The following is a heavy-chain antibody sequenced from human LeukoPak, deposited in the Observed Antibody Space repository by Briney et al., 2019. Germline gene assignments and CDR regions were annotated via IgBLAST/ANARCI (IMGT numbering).Heavy chain of an antibody. D-gene: IGHD3-22*01. V-gene: IGHV4-34*01. Sequence: PSETLSLTCAVYGGSFSGYYWSWIRQPAGKGLEWIGEINHSGSTNYHPSLKSRVTISVDTSKNQFSLKLSSVTAADTAVYYCAMEVPREGYYDSSGFSHWGQGTLVTVSS. CDR2: INHSGST. CDR1: GGSFSGYY. J-gene: IGHJ4*02. CDR3: AMEVPREGYYDSSGFSH.